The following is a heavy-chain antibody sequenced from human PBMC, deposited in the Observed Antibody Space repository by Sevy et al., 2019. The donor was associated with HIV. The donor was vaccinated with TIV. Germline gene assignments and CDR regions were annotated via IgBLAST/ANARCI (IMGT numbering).Heavy chain of an antibody. V-gene: IGHV3-23*01. CDR1: GFTFRSYA. Sequence: GGSLRLSCEASGFTFRSYAMNWVRQAPGKGLEWVSSISGSSDYTYYADSVKGRFTISRDNSKNTLYLQVDSLRVEDTALYYCAKDGRLHLEELCQFEPWRQGTLVTVSS. CDR3: AKDGRLHLEELCQFEP. J-gene: IGHJ5*02. D-gene: IGHD3-16*01. CDR2: ISGSSDYT.